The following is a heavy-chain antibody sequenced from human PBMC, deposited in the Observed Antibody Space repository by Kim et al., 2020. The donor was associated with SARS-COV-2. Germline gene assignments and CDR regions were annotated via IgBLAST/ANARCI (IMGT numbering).Heavy chain of an antibody. CDR3: ARATPAGPISLNLADYSYDGSSNYYLAA. D-gene: IGHD3-22*01. CDR2: TYYSGTT. J-gene: IGHJ5*02. Sequence: SETLSLTCTVSGDSVSRGSNYWNWIRQPPGKGLEWIGSTYYSGTTNYNPSLKSRVTISVDTSKNQFSLKLSSVTAADTAVYFCARATPAGPISLNLADYSYDGSSNYYLAAWGQGARVTVSS. V-gene: IGHV4-61*01. CDR1: GDSVSRGSNY.